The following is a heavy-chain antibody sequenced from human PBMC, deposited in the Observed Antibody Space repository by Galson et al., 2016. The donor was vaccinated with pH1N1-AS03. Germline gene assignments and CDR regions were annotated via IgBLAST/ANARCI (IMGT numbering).Heavy chain of an antibody. CDR3: AREPWGSTRGEY. CDR1: GFTINNNY. D-gene: IGHD7-27*01. V-gene: IGHV3-53*01. CDR2: IYGGGDT. Sequence: SLRLSCAASGFTINNNYMSWVRQAPGKGLEWVSVIYGGGDTFYADSVKGRFTISRDNSKNTVYLQMNSLRVEDTAVYYCAREPWGSTRGEYWGQGTLVTGSS. J-gene: IGHJ4*02.